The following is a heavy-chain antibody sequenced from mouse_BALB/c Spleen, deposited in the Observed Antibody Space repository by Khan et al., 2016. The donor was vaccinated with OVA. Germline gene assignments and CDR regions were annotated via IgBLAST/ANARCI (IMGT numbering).Heavy chain of an antibody. CDR1: GYTFTSYW. J-gene: IGHJ4*01. CDR2: INPSTGYT. CDR3: AAAIRFYYSMDY. V-gene: IGHV1-7*01. Sequence: QVQLQQSGAELAKPGASVKMSCKASGYTFTSYWMPWVKQRPGQGLEWIGYINPSTGYTEYNQKFKDKATLTTDKSSSTAYMQLSSLTSEDSAVYYCAAAIRFYYSMDYWGQGTSVTVSS.